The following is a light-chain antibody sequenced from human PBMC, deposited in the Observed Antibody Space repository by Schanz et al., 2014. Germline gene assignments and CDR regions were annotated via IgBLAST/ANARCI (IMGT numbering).Light chain of an antibody. CDR3: QQYGSSLYT. J-gene: IGKJ2*01. Sequence: EIVMTQSPATLSVSPGEGATLSCRASQRIASNCLAWYQQKPGQAPRLLIYGASSRATGIPDRFSGSGSGTDFTLSISRLEPEDFAVYYCQQYGSSLYTFGQGTKLEIK. CDR2: GAS. V-gene: IGKV3-20*01. CDR1: QRIASNC.